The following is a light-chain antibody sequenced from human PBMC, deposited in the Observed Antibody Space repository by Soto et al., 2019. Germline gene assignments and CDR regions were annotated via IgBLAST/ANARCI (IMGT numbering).Light chain of an antibody. J-gene: IGKJ5*01. CDR3: QQRSNWPSRT. CDR1: QSVSSY. V-gene: IGKV3-11*01. CDR2: DAS. Sequence: EIVLTQSPATLSLSPGERATVSCRASQSVSSYLAWYQQKPGQAPRLLIYDASNRATGIPARFSGSGSGTDFTLTISSLEPEDFAVYYCQQRSNWPSRTFGQGTRLEI.